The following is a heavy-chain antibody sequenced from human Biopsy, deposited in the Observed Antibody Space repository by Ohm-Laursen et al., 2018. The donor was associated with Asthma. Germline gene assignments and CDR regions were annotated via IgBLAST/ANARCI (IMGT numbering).Heavy chain of an antibody. CDR3: ARNLPGYTYGPFED. CDR1: GASITTSPSY. V-gene: IGHV4-31*01. Sequence: SQTLSLTCTVSGASITTSPSYWSWLRLLPGKGLEWIGYIYYSGGTFFNPSLKNPLFMSLDSSKNQFSLKMTSVTVADTAVYFRARNLPGYTYGPFEDWGQGTLVTVSS. J-gene: IGHJ4*02. CDR2: IYYSGGT. D-gene: IGHD5-18*01.